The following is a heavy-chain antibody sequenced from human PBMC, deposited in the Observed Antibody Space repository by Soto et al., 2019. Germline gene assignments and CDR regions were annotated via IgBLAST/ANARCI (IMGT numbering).Heavy chain of an antibody. CDR2: INPSGGST. Sequence: ASVKVSCKASGYTLISYYMHWVRQAPGQGLEWMGIINPSGGSTNYAQKFQGRVTMTRDTSTSTVYLEPSGLRSEDTAVYYCARTTTVVSHFDYWGQGTLVTVSS. CDR3: ARTTTVVSHFDY. CDR1: GYTLISYY. J-gene: IGHJ4*02. D-gene: IGHD4-17*01. V-gene: IGHV1-46*01.